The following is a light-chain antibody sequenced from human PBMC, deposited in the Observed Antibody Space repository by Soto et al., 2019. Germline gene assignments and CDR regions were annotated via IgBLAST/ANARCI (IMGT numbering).Light chain of an antibody. V-gene: IGKV1-5*01. CDR1: QDISKW. CDR3: QQYDSFPWT. J-gene: IGKJ1*01. Sequence: DIQMTQSPSTLSASVGDRVAITCRASQDISKWLAWYQQKPGKPPKLLIYDASGLDSGVPSRFSGSGYGTEFTLTISGPQPEDFATFYCQQYDSFPWTFGPGTNVDIK. CDR2: DAS.